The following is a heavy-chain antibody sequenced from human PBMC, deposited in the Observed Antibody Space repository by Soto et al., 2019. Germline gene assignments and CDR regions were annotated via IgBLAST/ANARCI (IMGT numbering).Heavy chain of an antibody. J-gene: IGHJ4*02. D-gene: IGHD3-16*01. CDR1: GFTLSGYW. CDR3: AGGGGNFDQ. Sequence: EVQLVESGGGLVQPGGSLRLTCAASGFTLSGYWMSWVRQAPGKGLEWVANVKQDGSNKYYVDSVKGRFTISRDNAKNLLYLQMNSLRGEDTAVYYCAGGGGNFDQWGQGTLVTVSS. V-gene: IGHV3-7*04. CDR2: VKQDGSNK.